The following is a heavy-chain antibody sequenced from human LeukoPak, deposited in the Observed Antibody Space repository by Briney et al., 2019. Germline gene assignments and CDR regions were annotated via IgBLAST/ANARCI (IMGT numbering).Heavy chain of an antibody. Sequence: SETLSLTCSVSGGSISGYYWSCIRQPPGKELEWIGYVYYSENTKYNPSLESRVTISLDTSKNQFSLRLNSVTTADTAVYFCTRRVAITGTPKAYFDYWGQGILVTVSS. CDR2: VYYSENT. D-gene: IGHD1-20*01. J-gene: IGHJ4*02. CDR1: GGSISGYY. CDR3: TRRVAITGTPKAYFDY. V-gene: IGHV4-59*08.